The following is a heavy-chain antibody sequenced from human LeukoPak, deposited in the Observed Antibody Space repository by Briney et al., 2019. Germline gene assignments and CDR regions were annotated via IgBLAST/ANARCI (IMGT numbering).Heavy chain of an antibody. D-gene: IGHD3-10*01. CDR3: ARTREYYASGTYYTIDF. V-gene: IGHV6-1*01. Sequence: SQTLSLTCAISGDSVSNNRAAWHWIRQSPSRGLEWLGRTYYRSKWNNDYAVSVQSRIIINADTSKNQFSLQLNSVTPEDTAVHYCARTREYYASGTYYTIDFWGQGTLVTVSS. CDR2: TYYRSKWNN. J-gene: IGHJ4*02. CDR1: GDSVSNNRAA.